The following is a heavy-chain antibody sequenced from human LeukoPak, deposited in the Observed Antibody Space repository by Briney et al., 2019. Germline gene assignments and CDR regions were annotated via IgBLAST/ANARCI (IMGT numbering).Heavy chain of an antibody. CDR3: ARHLPAPESTNYFDY. Sequence: PSETLSLTCAVYGGSFSGYYWSWIRQPPGKGLEWIGEINPSGSTNYNPSLKSRVTISVDTSKNQFSLKLSSVTAADTAVYYCARHLPAPESTNYFDYWGQGTLVTVSS. CDR1: GGSFSGYY. V-gene: IGHV4-34*01. CDR2: INPSGST. J-gene: IGHJ4*02. D-gene: IGHD1-14*01.